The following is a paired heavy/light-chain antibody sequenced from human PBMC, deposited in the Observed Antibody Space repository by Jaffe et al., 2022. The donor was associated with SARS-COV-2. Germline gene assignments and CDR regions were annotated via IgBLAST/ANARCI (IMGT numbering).Light chain of an antibody. CDR1: SSDIGGYDY. V-gene: IGLV2-14*01. J-gene: IGLJ2*01. CDR2: EVS. Sequence: QSALTQPASVSGSPGQSITISCTGTSSDIGGYDYVSWYQQYPGKAPKLMISEVSNRPSGVSNRFSGSKSGNTASLTISGLQAEDEADYYCCSYTSSGTVGFGGGTKVTVL. CDR3: CSYTSSGTVG.
Heavy chain of an antibody. V-gene: IGHV1-69*02. CDR2: IIPILDMS. D-gene: IGHD1-26*01. CDR1: GGTFSSYT. J-gene: IGHJ4*02. CDR3: ARKVSGSYYFDY. Sequence: QVQLVQSGAEVKQPGSSVKVSCKVSGGTFSSYTFSWVRQAPGQGLEWMARIIPILDMSKYAQKFRGRVTVTADKSTTTAYLELSSLTSEDTAVYYCARKVSGSYYFDYWGQGTLVTVPS.